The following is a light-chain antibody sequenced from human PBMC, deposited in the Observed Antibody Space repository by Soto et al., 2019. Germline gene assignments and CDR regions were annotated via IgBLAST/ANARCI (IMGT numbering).Light chain of an antibody. CDR1: QSVSSSY. Sequence: EIVLTQSPGTLSLSPGERATLSCRASQSVSSSYLAWYQQKPGQAPRLLIYGTSSRATAIPDRFSGSGSGTDFTLTISRLEPEDFAVDYCQQYGSSSWTCGQGTNVDIK. J-gene: IGKJ1*01. CDR3: QQYGSSSWT. V-gene: IGKV3-20*01. CDR2: GTS.